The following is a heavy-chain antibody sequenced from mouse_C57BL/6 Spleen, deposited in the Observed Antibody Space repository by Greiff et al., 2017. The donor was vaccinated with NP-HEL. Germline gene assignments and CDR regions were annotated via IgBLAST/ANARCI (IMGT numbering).Heavy chain of an antibody. J-gene: IGHJ1*03. CDR2: ISYDGSN. D-gene: IGHD2-5*01. V-gene: IGHV3-6*01. CDR3: ARDPIVTGYFDV. CDR1: GYSITSGYY. Sequence: EVQLQESGPGLVKPSQSLSLTCSVTGYSITSGYYWNWIRQFPGNKLEWMGYISYDGSNNYNPSLKNRISITRDTSKNQFFLKLNSVTTEDTATYYCARDPIVTGYFDVWGTGTTVTVSS.